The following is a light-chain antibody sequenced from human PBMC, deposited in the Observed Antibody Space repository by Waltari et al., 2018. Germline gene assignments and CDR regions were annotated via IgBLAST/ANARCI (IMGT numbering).Light chain of an antibody. V-gene: IGKV3-15*01. CDR3: LQYNDWPPWT. CDR1: QSVFSN. J-gene: IGKJ1*01. CDR2: GAY. Sequence: DIVMTQSPATLSVSPGERATLSCRASQSVFSNFAWYQQKPGQAPRLLIFGAYTRATDIPGRCSGSGSGAEFTLTISSLQSEDAAVYYCLQYNDWPPWTFGQGTTVEIK.